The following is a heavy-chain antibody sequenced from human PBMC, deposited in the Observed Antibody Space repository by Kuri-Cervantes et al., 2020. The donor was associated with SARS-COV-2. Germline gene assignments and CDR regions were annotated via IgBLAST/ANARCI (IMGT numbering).Heavy chain of an antibody. CDR3: ASPPPAAGQNWFDP. V-gene: IGHV3-11*06. D-gene: IGHD6-13*01. J-gene: IGHJ5*02. Sequence: LSLTFAPSGFTFSDYYMSWIRQAPGKGLEWVSYISSSSSYTNYSDSVKGRFTISRDNAKNSLYLQMNSLRAEDTAVYYCASPPPAAGQNWFDPWGQGTLVTVSS. CDR1: GFTFSDYY. CDR2: ISSSSSYT.